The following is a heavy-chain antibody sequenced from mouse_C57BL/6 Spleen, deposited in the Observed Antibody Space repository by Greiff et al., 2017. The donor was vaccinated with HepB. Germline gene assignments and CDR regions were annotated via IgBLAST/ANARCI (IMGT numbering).Heavy chain of an antibody. CDR3: ARAYYYGSSRGNFFDD. CDR2: IHPNSGST. Sequence: VQLQQPGAELVKPGASVKLSCKASGYTFTSYWMHWVKQRPGQGLEWIGMIHPNSGSTNYNEKFKSKATVTVDKSSSTAYMQLSSLTSEDAAVDDCARAYYYGSSRGNFFDDWGQGTTLTVSS. J-gene: IGHJ2*01. D-gene: IGHD1-1*01. CDR1: GYTFTSYW. V-gene: IGHV1-64*01.